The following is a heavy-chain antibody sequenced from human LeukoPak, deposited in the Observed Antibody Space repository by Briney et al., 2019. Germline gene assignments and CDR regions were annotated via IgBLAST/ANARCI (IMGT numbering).Heavy chain of an antibody. CDR3: AREPAGYNFDY. CDR2: ISSSSSYI. J-gene: IGHJ4*02. D-gene: IGHD5-24*01. V-gene: IGHV3-21*01. CDR1: AFTFNSYM. Sequence: GGSLRLSCAVSAFTFNSYMMNWVRQAPGKGLEWVSFISSSSSYIYYADSVKGRFTISRDNAKNSLYLQMNSLRAEDTAVYYCAREPAGYNFDYWGQGTLVTVSS.